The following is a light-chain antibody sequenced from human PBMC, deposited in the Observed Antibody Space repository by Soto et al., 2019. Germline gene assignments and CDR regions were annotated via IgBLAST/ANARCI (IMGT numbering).Light chain of an antibody. Sequence: QSVLTQPASVSGSPGQSITISCTGTSSDVGGYNYVSWYQQHPGKAPKLMIYEVSNRPSGVSNRFSGSKSGNTASLTNSGLQAEEEADYYCGSYASNIYVFGTGTKLTVL. CDR3: GSYASNIYV. V-gene: IGLV2-14*01. CDR1: SSDVGGYNY. CDR2: EVS. J-gene: IGLJ1*01.